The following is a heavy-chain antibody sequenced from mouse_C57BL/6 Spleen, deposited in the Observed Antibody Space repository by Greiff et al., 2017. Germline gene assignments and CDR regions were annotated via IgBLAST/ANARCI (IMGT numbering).Heavy chain of an antibody. J-gene: IGHJ1*03. Sequence: VQLQQPGAELVKPGASVKLSCKASGYTFTSYWMHWVKQRPGQGLEWIGMIHPNSGSTNYNEKFKSKATLTVDKSSSTAYMQLSSLTSEDSAVYYCAKGYGSSNRYFDVWGTGTTVTVSS. CDR2: IHPNSGST. D-gene: IGHD1-1*01. CDR1: GYTFTSYW. V-gene: IGHV1-64*01. CDR3: AKGYGSSNRYFDV.